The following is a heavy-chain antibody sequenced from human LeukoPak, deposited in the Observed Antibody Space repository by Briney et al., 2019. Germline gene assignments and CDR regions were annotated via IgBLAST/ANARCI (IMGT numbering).Heavy chain of an antibody. D-gene: IGHD6-13*01. CDR2: IKQDGSEK. V-gene: IGHV3-7*01. J-gene: IGHJ4*02. Sequence: RGSLRLSCAASGFTFSSYWMSWVRQAPGKGLEWVANIKQDGSEKYYVDSVKGRFTISRDNAKNSLYLQMNSLRAEDTAVYYCARARIAAAGTFDYWGQGTLVTVSS. CDR1: GFTFSSYW. CDR3: ARARIAAAGTFDY.